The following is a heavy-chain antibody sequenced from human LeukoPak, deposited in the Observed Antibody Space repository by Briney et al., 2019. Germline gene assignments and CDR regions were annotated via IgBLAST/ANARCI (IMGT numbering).Heavy chain of an antibody. CDR2: ISSSGSTI. D-gene: IGHD3-22*01. CDR1: GFTFSDYY. V-gene: IGHV3-11*04. Sequence: GGSLRLSCAASGFTFSDYYMSWIRQAPGEGLEWVSYISSSGSTIYYADSVKGRFTISRDNAKNSLYLQMNSLRAEDTAVYYCAGCTMIVGNWFDPWGQGTLVTVSS. CDR3: AGCTMIVGNWFDP. J-gene: IGHJ5*02.